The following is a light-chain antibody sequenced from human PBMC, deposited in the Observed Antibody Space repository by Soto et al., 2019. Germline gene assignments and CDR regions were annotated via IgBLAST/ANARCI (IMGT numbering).Light chain of an antibody. CDR3: FQALETHA. Sequence: EIVVTQSPLSLPVTPGEPASISCTSSQSLLHSNGYNYLDWYLQKPGQSPQILIYLSSHRASGVPDRFRGSGSGTNFTLKISRVEAEDVGVYYCFQALETHAFGQGTRVEIK. V-gene: IGKV2-28*01. CDR2: LSS. J-gene: IGKJ1*01. CDR1: QSLLHSNGYNY.